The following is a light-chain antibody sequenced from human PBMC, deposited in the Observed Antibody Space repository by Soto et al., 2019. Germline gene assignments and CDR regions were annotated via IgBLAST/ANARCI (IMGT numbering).Light chain of an antibody. CDR1: QNISNY. CDR3: QQSNSSPRT. CDR2: AAS. Sequence: DIKMTQSPSSLSASVGDRVSITCRSSQNISNYLNWYQQKPGKAPKLMIYAASTLQRGVPSRFSGSGSATDFTLTISSLQHEDFATYYCQQSNSSPRTFGQGTKVDIK. V-gene: IGKV1-39*01. J-gene: IGKJ1*01.